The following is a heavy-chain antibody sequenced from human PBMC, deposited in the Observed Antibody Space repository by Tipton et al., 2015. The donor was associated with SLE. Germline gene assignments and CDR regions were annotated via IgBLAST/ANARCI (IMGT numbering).Heavy chain of an antibody. V-gene: IGHV4-59*08. CDR2: IYYSGST. J-gene: IGHJ4*02. D-gene: IGHD3-10*01. Sequence: TLSLTCTVSGGSISSYYWSWIRQPPGKGLEWIGYIYYSGSTNYNPSLKSRVTISVDTSKNQFSLKLSSVTAADTAVYYCARLDGSGSYYLLRCWGQGTLVTVST. CDR3: ARLDGSGSYYLLRC. CDR1: GGSISSYY.